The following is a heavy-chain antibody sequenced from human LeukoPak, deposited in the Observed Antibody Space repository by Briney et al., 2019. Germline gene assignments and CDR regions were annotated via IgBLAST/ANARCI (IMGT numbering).Heavy chain of an antibody. Sequence: SQTLSLTCTVSGGSISSGSYYWSWIRQPAGKGLEWIGRIYTSGSTNYNPSLKSRVTISVDTSKNQFSLKLSSVTAADTAVCYCARAAPYYDFWSGYDAFGIWGQGTMVTVSS. V-gene: IGHV4-61*02. CDR1: GGSISSGSYY. J-gene: IGHJ3*02. D-gene: IGHD3-3*01. CDR2: IYTSGST. CDR3: ARAAPYYDFWSGYDAFGI.